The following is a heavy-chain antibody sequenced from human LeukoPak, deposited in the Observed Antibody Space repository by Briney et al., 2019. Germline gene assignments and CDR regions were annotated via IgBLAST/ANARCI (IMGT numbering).Heavy chain of an antibody. D-gene: IGHD4-17*01. Sequence: ASVNISCKASGYTFTGHFLHWVRQAPGQGLEWMGCINPNTGDTIYAQKFLGRVTMSRVTSTSTAYMELSRLTSDDTAVFYCARRLGDDYGDYFDKWGQGTLVTVSS. CDR2: INPNTGDT. J-gene: IGHJ4*02. CDR1: GYTFTGHF. CDR3: ARRLGDDYGDYFDK. V-gene: IGHV1-2*02.